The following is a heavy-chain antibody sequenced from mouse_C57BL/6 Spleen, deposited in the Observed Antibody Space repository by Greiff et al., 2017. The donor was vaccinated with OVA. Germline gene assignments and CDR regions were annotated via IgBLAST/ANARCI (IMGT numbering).Heavy chain of an antibody. CDR3: ARSDCYGSSWFAY. Sequence: EVQLQQSVAELVRPGASVKLSCTASGFNIKNNYMHWVKQRPEQGLEWIGRIDPANGNTKYAPKFQGKATITADTSSNTAYLKLSSLTSEDTAIYYCARSDCYGSSWFAYWGQGTLVTVSA. CDR1: GFNIKNNY. CDR2: IDPANGNT. D-gene: IGHD1-1*01. J-gene: IGHJ3*01. V-gene: IGHV14-3*01.